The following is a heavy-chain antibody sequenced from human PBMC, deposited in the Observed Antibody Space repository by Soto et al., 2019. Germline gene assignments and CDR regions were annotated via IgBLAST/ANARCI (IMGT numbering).Heavy chain of an antibody. D-gene: IGHD6-13*01. CDR1: EGTFNSYA. V-gene: IGHV1-69*01. J-gene: IGHJ4*02. CDR2: IIPYYNTL. Sequence: QAQVVQSGAEVRKPGSSVKLSCKASEGTFNSYAIAWVRKAPGQGLEWMGGIIPYYNTLNYAQKFQDRVTITADDSTNTVYMELSSLRSDDTAVYFFASGASRRYPYFFDSWAQGTLVTVSS. CDR3: ASGASRRYPYFFDS.